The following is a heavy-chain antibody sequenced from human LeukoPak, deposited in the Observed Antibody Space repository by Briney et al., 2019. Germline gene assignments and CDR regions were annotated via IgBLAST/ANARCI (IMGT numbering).Heavy chain of an antibody. D-gene: IGHD3-3*01. CDR2: ISYSGST. CDR1: GGSISSYY. J-gene: IGHJ4*02. Sequence: SETLSLTCTVSGGSISSYYWSWIRQPPGKRLEWIGHISYSGSTNYNPSLTSRVTISVDTSKNQFSLKLSSVTAADTAVYYCASRSSIWSGYQDTLYYFDSWGQGTLVTVSS. V-gene: IGHV4-59*01. CDR3: ASRSSIWSGYQDTLYYFDS.